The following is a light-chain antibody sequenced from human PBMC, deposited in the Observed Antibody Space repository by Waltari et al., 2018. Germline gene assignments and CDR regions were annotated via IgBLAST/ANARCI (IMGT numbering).Light chain of an antibody. Sequence: QSVLTQPPSVSGTPGQRVTIPCSGSTSHIGAGHDLHWYPHLPGTAPKLLIYGNNNRPSGVPDRFSGSKSGTSASLAITGLQADDEADYFCQSFDNMLSGGVVFGGGTKLAVL. CDR3: QSFDNMLSGGVV. V-gene: IGLV1-40*01. CDR1: TSHIGAGHD. J-gene: IGLJ2*01. CDR2: GNN.